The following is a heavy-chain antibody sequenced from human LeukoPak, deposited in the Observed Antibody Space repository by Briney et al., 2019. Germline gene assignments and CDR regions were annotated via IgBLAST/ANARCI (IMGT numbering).Heavy chain of an antibody. Sequence: ASVKVSCKASGYTFTSYGISWVRQAPGQGLEWMGWISAYNGNTNYAQKLQGRVTMTTDTSTSTAYTELRSLRSDDTAVYYCARASLWATVDYWGQGTLVTVSS. CDR1: GYTFTSYG. J-gene: IGHJ4*02. V-gene: IGHV1-18*04. CDR2: ISAYNGNT. D-gene: IGHD2-21*01. CDR3: ARASLWATVDY.